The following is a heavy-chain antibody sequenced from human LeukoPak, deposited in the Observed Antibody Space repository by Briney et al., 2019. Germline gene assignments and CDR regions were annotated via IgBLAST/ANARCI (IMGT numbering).Heavy chain of an antibody. V-gene: IGHV3-48*03. D-gene: IGHD1-26*01. J-gene: IGHJ4*02. Sequence: GGSLRLSCAASGFTFSSYEMNWVRQAPGKGLVWVSYISSSGSPTYHADSVKGRFTISRDNAKNSLYLQMNSLRAEDTALYYCASGAQSDYWGQGTLVTVSS. CDR1: GFTFSSYE. CDR3: ASGAQSDY. CDR2: ISSSGSPT.